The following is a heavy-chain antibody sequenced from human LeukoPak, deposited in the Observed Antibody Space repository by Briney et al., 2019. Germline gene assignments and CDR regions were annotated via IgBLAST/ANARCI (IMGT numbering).Heavy chain of an antibody. CDR1: GGSISSGSYH. Sequence: SQTLSLTCTVSGGSISSGSYHWRWIRQPAGKGLEWIGEINHSGSTNYNPSLKSRVTISVDTSKHQFSLKQSSVTAADTAMYYCARHDYDFWNGHFDYWGQGTLVTVSS. CDR3: ARHDYDFWNGHFDY. CDR2: INHSGST. D-gene: IGHD3-3*01. V-gene: IGHV4-61*09. J-gene: IGHJ4*02.